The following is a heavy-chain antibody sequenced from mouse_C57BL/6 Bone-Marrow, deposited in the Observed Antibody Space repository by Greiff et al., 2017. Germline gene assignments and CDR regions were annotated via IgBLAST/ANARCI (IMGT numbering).Heavy chain of an antibody. CDR3: ARGGLRDWYCDV. CDR2: INPGSGGT. V-gene: IGHV1-54*01. J-gene: IGHJ1*03. D-gene: IGHD2-4*01. CDR1: GYAFTNYL. Sequence: QVQLQQSGAELVRPGTSVKVSCKASGYAFTNYLIEWVKQRPGQGLEWIGVINPGSGGTNYNEKFKGKATLTADKSSSTAYMQLSSLTSEDSAVYFCARGGLRDWYCDVWGTGTTVTVSS.